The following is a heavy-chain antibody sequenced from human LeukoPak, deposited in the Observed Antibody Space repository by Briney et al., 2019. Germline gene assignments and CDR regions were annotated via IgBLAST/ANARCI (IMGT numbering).Heavy chain of an antibody. Sequence: GGSLRLSCAASGFTFSSQNMNWVRQAPGKGLVWVSRINSDGSSTSYADSVKGRFTISGDNAKNTLYLQMNSLRAEDTAVYYCARDPDSSGYYWNWGQGTLVTVSS. V-gene: IGHV3-74*01. J-gene: IGHJ4*02. CDR1: GFTFSSQN. CDR3: ARDPDSSGYYWN. CDR2: INSDGSST. D-gene: IGHD3-22*01.